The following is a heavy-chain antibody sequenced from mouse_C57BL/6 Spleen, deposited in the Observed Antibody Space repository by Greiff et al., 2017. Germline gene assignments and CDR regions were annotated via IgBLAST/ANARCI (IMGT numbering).Heavy chain of an antibody. Sequence: VQLQQSGAELVRPGASVKLSCKASGYTFTDDYINWLKQRPGQGLVWFAGIYPGSGNTYYNEKFKGKATLTADKSSSTAYMQLSSLTSEDSAVYFCARSDWASGLFAYWGQGTLVTVSA. D-gene: IGHD4-1*01. CDR2: IYPGSGNT. CDR3: ARSDWASGLFAY. J-gene: IGHJ3*01. CDR1: GYTFTDDY. V-gene: IGHV1-76*01.